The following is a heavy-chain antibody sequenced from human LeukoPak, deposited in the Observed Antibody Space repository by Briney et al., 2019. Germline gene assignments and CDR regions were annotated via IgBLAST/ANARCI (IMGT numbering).Heavy chain of an antibody. D-gene: IGHD1-26*01. V-gene: IGHV4-38-2*02. CDR1: GYSISSGYY. CDR2: IYHSGST. CDR3: ARDRSGSYYGHDAFDI. Sequence: SETLPLTCAVSGYSISSGYYWGGIRQPPGKGLEWIGSIYHSGSTYYNPSLKSRVTISVDTSKNQFSLKLSSVTAADTAVYYCARDRSGSYYGHDAFDIWGQGTMVTVSS. J-gene: IGHJ3*02.